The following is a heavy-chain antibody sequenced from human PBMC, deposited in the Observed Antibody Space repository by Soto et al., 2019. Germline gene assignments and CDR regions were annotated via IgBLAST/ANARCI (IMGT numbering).Heavy chain of an antibody. J-gene: IGHJ4*02. Sequence: QVQLVQSGAEVKKPGSSVKVSCEASGGTVSAYTINWVRQAPGQGLEWMGRIISILGIPNYAQKFQGRLTIIADTSTSTTYMELRNLRSEDTATYYCARENGTSSLDYWGQGTLVTVSS. CDR3: ARENGTSSLDY. CDR2: IISILGIP. D-gene: IGHD6-6*01. V-gene: IGHV1-69*02. CDR1: GGTVSAYT.